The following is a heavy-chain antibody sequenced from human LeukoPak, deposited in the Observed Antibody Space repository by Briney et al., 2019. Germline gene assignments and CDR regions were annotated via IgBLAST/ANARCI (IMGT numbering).Heavy chain of an antibody. CDR2: FSSSGDIT. CDR1: GFTFSTYD. V-gene: IGHV3-23*01. J-gene: IGHJ4*02. Sequence: GGSLRLSCAASGFTFSTYDISWVRQAPGQGLEWVSTFSSSGDITYYADSVKGRFTISRDNAKNSLYLQMNSLRAEDTAVYYCTKDFLIDPLWGQGTLVTVSS. D-gene: IGHD2/OR15-2a*01. CDR3: TKDFLIDPL.